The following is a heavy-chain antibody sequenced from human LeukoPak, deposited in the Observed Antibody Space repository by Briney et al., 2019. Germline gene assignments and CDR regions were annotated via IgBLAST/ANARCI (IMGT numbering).Heavy chain of an antibody. CDR1: GFTFSSYW. J-gene: IGHJ4*02. CDR3: ARGGRITIFGTLIDY. Sequence: PGGSLRLSCAASGFTFSSYWMHWVRQAPGKGLVWVSRINSDGGSTSYADSVKGRFTISRDNSKNTHYLQMNSLRTEDTAVYFCARGGRITIFGTLIDYWGQGTVVTVSS. V-gene: IGHV3-74*01. D-gene: IGHD3-3*01. CDR2: INSDGGST.